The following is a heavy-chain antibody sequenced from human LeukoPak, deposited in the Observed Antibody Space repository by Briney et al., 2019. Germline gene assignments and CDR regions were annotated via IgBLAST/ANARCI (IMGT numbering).Heavy chain of an antibody. J-gene: IGHJ4*02. CDR3: ARRQYYDFWSGYRYYFDY. Sequence: ASVKVSCKASGYTFTGYYMHWVRQAPGQGLEWMGWINPNSGGTNYAQKLQGRVTMTRDTSISTAYMELSRLRSDDAAVYYCARRQYYDFWSGYRYYFDYWGQGTLVTVSS. CDR1: GYTFTGYY. V-gene: IGHV1-2*02. D-gene: IGHD3-3*01. CDR2: INPNSGGT.